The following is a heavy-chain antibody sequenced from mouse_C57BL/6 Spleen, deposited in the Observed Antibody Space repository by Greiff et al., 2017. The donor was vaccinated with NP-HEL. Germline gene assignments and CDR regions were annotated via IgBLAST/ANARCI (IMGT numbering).Heavy chain of an antibody. CDR1: GFTFSDAW. V-gene: IGHV6-6*01. D-gene: IGHD1-1*01. CDR3: TRQGVVATDWYFDV. Sequence: EVQLQESGGGLVQPGGSMKLSCAASGFTFSDAWMDWVRQSPEKGLEWVAEIRNKANNHATYYAESVKGRFTISRDDSKSSVYLQMNSLRAEDTGIYYCTRQGVVATDWYFDVWGTGTTVTVSS. J-gene: IGHJ1*03. CDR2: IRNKANNHAT.